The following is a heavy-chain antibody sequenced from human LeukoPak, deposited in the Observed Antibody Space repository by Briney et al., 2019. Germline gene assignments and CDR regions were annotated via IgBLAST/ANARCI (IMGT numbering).Heavy chain of an antibody. J-gene: IGHJ5*02. CDR3: AKPTGSKGWFGT. CDR2: IYSGGTT. CDR1: GGSISGDTYY. V-gene: IGHV4-39*01. D-gene: IGHD4-17*01. Sequence: SETLSLTCTVSGGSISGDTYYWGWVRQPPGKGLEWIGTIYSGGTTYYNSSLKSRVIMSVDASKNQISLRLTSASATDTAMYYCAKPTGSKGWFGTWGQGTLVTVSS.